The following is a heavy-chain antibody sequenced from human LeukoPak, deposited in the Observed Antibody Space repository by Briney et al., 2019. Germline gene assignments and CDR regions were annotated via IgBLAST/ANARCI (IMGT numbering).Heavy chain of an antibody. CDR1: GGSISSYY. Sequence: SETLSLTCTVSGGSISSYYWSWTRQPPGKGLEWIGYIYYSGSTNYNPSLKSRVTISVDTSKNQFSLKLSSVTAADTAVYYCAIDQGGPLDYWGQGTLVTVSS. CDR3: AIDQGGPLDY. V-gene: IGHV4-59*01. CDR2: IYYSGST. D-gene: IGHD3-16*01. J-gene: IGHJ4*02.